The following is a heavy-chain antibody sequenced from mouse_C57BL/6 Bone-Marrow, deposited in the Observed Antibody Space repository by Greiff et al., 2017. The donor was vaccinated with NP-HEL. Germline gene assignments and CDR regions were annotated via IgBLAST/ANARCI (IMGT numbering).Heavy chain of an antibody. J-gene: IGHJ1*03. CDR3: TGGFWDYGSSYWYFDV. CDR1: GFTFSDAW. Sequence: EVHLVESGGGLVQPGGSMKLSCAASGFTFSDAWMDWVRQSPEKGLEWVAEIRNKANNHATYYAESVKGRFTISRDDSNSSVYLQMNSFRAEDTGIYYCTGGFWDYGSSYWYFDVWGTGTTVTVSS. V-gene: IGHV6-6*01. CDR2: IRNKANNHAT. D-gene: IGHD1-1*01.